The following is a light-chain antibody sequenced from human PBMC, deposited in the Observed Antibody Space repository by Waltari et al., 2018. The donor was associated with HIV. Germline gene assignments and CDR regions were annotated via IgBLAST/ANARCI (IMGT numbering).Light chain of an antibody. Sequence: EIVFTQSPATLSLSPGESATLSCRASQSVNRNLAWYQQKPGQAPRLLIYDASNRATGIPARFSGSGSGTDFTLTISSLEPEDFAVYYCQQRSDWPPLTFGGGTKVEIK. CDR2: DAS. CDR3: QQRSDWPPLT. CDR1: QSVNRN. V-gene: IGKV3-11*01. J-gene: IGKJ4*01.